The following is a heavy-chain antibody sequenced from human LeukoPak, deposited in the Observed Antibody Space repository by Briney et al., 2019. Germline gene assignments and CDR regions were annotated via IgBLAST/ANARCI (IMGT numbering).Heavy chain of an antibody. J-gene: IGHJ4*02. CDR3: ARDGNSGSYYGY. CDR1: GGSISSGSYY. CDR2: IYTSGST. Sequence: SETLSLTCTVSGGSISSGSYYWSWIRQPAGKGLEWIGRIYTSGSTNYNPSLKSRVTISVDTSKNQFSLKLSSATAADTAVYYCARDGNSGSYYGYWGQGTLVTVSS. V-gene: IGHV4-61*02. D-gene: IGHD1-26*01.